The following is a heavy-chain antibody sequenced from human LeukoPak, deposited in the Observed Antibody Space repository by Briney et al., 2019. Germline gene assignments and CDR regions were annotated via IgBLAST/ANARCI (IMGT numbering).Heavy chain of an antibody. V-gene: IGHV1-69*05. CDR3: ARAAMTRGWFGGDPFDY. J-gene: IGHJ4*02. D-gene: IGHD3-10*01. CDR1: GGTFSSYA. CDR2: IIPIFGTA. Sequence: EASVKVSCKASGGTFSSYAISWVRQAPGQGPEWMGGIIPIFGTANYAQRFQGRVTITTDESTSTAYMELSSLRSEDTAVYYCARAAMTRGWFGGDPFDYWGQGTLVTVSS.